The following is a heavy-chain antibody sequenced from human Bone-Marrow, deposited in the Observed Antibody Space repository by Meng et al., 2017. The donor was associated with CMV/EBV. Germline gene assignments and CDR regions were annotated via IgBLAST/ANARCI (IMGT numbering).Heavy chain of an antibody. CDR2: IRYDGSNE. CDR3: AKDSSGMDV. J-gene: IGHJ6*02. Sequence: GGSLRLSCAASGFTFSRYGMHWVRQAPGKGLEWLAFIRYDGSNEYYADSVKGRFTISRDNSKNTLYLQMNSLRAEDTAVYYCAKDSSGMDVWGQGTTVTVSS. V-gene: IGHV3-30*02. D-gene: IGHD2-2*01. CDR1: GFTFSRYG.